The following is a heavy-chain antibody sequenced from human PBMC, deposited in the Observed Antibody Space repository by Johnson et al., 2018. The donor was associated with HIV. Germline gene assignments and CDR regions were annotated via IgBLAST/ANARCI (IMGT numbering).Heavy chain of an antibody. J-gene: IGHJ3*02. CDR2: IRSKGNSYAT. D-gene: IGHD6-19*01. CDR1: GFTVSGSA. Sequence: VQVVESGGDVVQPGRSLKLSCAASGFTVSGSAMHWVRQASGKGLEWVGRIRSKGNSYATAYPASVKGRFTISRDDSKNTAYLQINSLKTEDTAVYYCTVPASIAVAGLGAVDIWGQGTMVTVAS. V-gene: IGHV3-73*01. CDR3: TVPASIAVAGLGAVDI.